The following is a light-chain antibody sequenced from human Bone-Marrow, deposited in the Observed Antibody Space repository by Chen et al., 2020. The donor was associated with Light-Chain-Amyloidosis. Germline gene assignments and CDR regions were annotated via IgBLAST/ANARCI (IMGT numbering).Light chain of an antibody. V-gene: IGKV1-6*01. J-gene: IGKJ3*01. Sequence: AIQMTQSPSSLSASLGDRVTITCRASQGIRNELAWYQQKPGKAPKLLISAASTLESGVPSRFSGSGSGTDFTLTISSLQPEDFATYYCLQDYNYPRTFGPGTKVDIK. CDR3: LQDYNYPRT. CDR2: AAS. CDR1: QGIRNE.